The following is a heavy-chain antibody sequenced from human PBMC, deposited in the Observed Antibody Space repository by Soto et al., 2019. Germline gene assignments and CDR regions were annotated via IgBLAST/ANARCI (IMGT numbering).Heavy chain of an antibody. CDR3: ARDLYYDSSGYRNGFDY. CDR1: GGSISSYY. CDR2: IYYSGST. J-gene: IGHJ4*02. V-gene: IGHV4-59*01. D-gene: IGHD3-22*01. Sequence: SETLSLTCTVSGGSISSYYWSWIRQPPGKGLEWIGYIYYSGSTNYNPSLKSRVTISVDTSKNQFSLKLSSVTAADTAVYYCARDLYYDSSGYRNGFDYWGQGTLVTVSS.